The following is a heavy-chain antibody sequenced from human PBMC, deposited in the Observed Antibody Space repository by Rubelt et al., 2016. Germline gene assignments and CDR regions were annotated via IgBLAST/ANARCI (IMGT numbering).Heavy chain of an antibody. D-gene: IGHD1-1*01. CDR2: INSDGSST. V-gene: IGHV3-74*01. CDR3: ARAPTSDNLLLEPQRRDLAGN. Sequence: GGSLRLSCAASGFTFSSYWMHWVRQAPGKGLVWVSRINSDGSSTSYADSVKGRFTISRDNAKNSLYLQMNSLRAEDTAVYYCARAPTSDNLLLEPQRRDLAGNWGQGTMVTVSS. CDR1: GFTFSSYW. J-gene: IGHJ3*01.